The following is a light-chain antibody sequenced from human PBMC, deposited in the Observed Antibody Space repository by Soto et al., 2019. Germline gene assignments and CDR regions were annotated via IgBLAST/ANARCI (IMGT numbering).Light chain of an antibody. V-gene: IGKV1-39*01. Sequence: DIQMTQSPSSLSASVGERVTITCRASQFIRNYLNWYQHKPGKAPKLLIYAASTLQGGGPSRFSGSGSGTDVTLTINCLQAEDFATYYCQQSYSTPYCFGQGARLEIK. CDR3: QQSYSTPYC. CDR2: AAS. J-gene: IGKJ2*03. CDR1: QFIRNY.